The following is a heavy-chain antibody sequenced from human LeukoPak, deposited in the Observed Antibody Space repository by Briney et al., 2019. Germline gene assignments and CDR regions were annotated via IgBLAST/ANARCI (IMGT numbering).Heavy chain of an antibody. CDR1: GFTFDDYA. CDR3: ARGAIRRAAGTYFQH. CDR2: ISWDGGST. D-gene: IGHD6-13*01. J-gene: IGHJ1*01. V-gene: IGHV3-43D*03. Sequence: GGSLRLSCAASGFTFDDYAMHWVRQAPGKGLEWVSLISWDGGSTYYADSVKGRFTISRDNSKNSLYLQMNSLRVEDTALYYCARGAIRRAAGTYFQHWGQGTLVTVSS.